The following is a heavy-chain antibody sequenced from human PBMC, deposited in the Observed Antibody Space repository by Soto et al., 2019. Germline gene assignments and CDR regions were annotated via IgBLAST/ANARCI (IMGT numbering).Heavy chain of an antibody. CDR3: TSRPSGMTYHAVFDF. CDR2: IKPDGSET. Sequence: PGGSLRLSCAASGLTFSGHWMTWVRQTPGEGLQWVAAIKPDGSETFYVDSVKGRFTISRDNARNSLFLQMDSLRAEDMAVYYCTSRPSGMTYHAVFDFWGQGTLVTVSS. J-gene: IGHJ4*02. V-gene: IGHV3-7*03. D-gene: IGHD2-21*02. CDR1: GLTFSGHW.